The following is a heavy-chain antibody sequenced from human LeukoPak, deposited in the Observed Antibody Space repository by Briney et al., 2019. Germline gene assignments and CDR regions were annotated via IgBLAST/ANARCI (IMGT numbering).Heavy chain of an antibody. J-gene: IGHJ6*03. V-gene: IGHV1-69*01. CDR2: VIPIFGTA. D-gene: IGHD2-2*01. CDR1: GGTFSSYA. CDR3: ARDPLVVPVTEASYYYMDV. Sequence: SVKVSCKASGGTFSSYAISWVRQAPGQGLEWMGGVIPIFGTANCAQKFQGRVTITADESTSTAYMELSSLRSEDTAVYYCARDPLVVPVTEASYYYMDVWGKGTTVTVSS.